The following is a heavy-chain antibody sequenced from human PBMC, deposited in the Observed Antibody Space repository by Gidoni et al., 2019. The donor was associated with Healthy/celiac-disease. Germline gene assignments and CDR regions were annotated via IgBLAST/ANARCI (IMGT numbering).Heavy chain of an antibody. CDR1: GYSFTSYW. CDR2: IYPGDSDT. CDR3: ALSPEYDILTGYLDP. D-gene: IGHD3-9*01. Sequence: GAEVKKPGESLKISCKGSGYSFTSYWIGWVRQMPGKGLEWMGIIYPGDSDTRYSPSFQGQVTISADKSISTAYLQWSSLKASDTAMYYCALSPEYDILTGYLDPWGQGTLVTVSS. J-gene: IGHJ5*02. V-gene: IGHV5-51*01.